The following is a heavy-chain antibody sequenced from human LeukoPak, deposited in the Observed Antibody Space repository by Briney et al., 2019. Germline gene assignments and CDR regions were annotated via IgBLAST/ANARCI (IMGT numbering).Heavy chain of an antibody. CDR2: INPNTGGT. D-gene: IGHD6-19*01. V-gene: IGHV1-2*02. J-gene: IGHJ4*02. CDR3: AREEPVAATGPDY. CDR1: GYTFTGYY. Sequence: ASVKVSCKASGYTFTGYYMHWVRQAPGHGLEWMGWINPNTGGTKYAQEFQGRVTMTRDTSMSTAYMELNRLRSDDTAVYYCAREEPVAATGPDYWGQGTLVTVSS.